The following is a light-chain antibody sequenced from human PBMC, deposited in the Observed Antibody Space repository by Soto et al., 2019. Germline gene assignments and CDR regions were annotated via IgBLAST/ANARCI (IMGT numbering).Light chain of an antibody. CDR3: QQHASIPIT. J-gene: IGKJ5*01. CDR1: QSVSGNY. Sequence: EILFTQSPGTLSLSPGERATLSCRASQSVSGNYLVWYQHKAGQAPRLLIYGASSRATGIPARFSGGGSGTDFAPTTSRREPEDFAVYYWQQHASIPITVG. V-gene: IGKV3-20*01. CDR2: GAS.